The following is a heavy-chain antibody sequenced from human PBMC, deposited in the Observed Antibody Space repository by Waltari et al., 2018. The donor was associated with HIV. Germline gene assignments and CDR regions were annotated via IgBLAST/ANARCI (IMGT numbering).Heavy chain of an antibody. CDR3: IRDRVVAGTVY. J-gene: IGHJ4*02. V-gene: IGHV3-49*04. Sequence: EVQLVESGGGLVQPGRYLRLSCTASGFTCGDHVMSWVRQAQGKGLEWVGFIRSKAYGGTTEYAASVKGRFTISRDDSKSIAYLQMNSLKTEDTAVYYCIRDRVVAGTVYWGQGTLVTVSS. CDR2: IRSKAYGGTT. CDR1: GFTCGDHV. D-gene: IGHD6-19*01.